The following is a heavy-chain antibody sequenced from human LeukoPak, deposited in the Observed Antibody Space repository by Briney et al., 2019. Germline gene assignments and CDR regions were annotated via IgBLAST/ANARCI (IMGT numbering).Heavy chain of an antibody. CDR3: AGSMVRGVIIRFDY. CDR1: GFTFSAYS. Sequence: GGSLRLSCAASGFTFSAYSMNWVRQAPGKGLEWVSTISGSGGSTFYADSVKGRFTISRDNSKNTLYLQMNSLRAEDTAVYYCAGSMVRGVIIRFDYWGQGTLVTVSS. J-gene: IGHJ4*02. D-gene: IGHD3-10*01. CDR2: ISGSGGST. V-gene: IGHV3-23*01.